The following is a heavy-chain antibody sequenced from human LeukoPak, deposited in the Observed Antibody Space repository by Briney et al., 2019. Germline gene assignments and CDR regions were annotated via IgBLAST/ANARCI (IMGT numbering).Heavy chain of an antibody. D-gene: IGHD1-1*01. V-gene: IGHV4-34*01. CDR1: GGSFSGYY. CDR3: ARGVLDSLGTGCDY. CDR2: INHSGST. Sequence: SETLSLTCAVYGGSFSGYYWSWIRQPPGKGLEWIGEINHSGSTNYNPSLKSRVAISVDTSKNQFSLKLTSVTAADTAVYYCARGVLDSLGTGCDYWGQGTLVTVSS. J-gene: IGHJ4*02.